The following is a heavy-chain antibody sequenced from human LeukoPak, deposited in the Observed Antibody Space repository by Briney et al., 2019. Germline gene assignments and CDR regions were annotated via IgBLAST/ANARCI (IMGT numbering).Heavy chain of an antibody. V-gene: IGHV4-30-4*01. CDR1: GGSLSSGDCY. Sequence: SETLSLTCTVSGGSLSSGDCYWTWIRQPPGKGLEWIGYIYYSGSAYYNPSLKSRITISVDTSKNQFSLRLSSVTAADTAVYYCARGAGSSWYGDWGQGTLVTVSS. CDR2: IYYSGSA. D-gene: IGHD6-13*01. CDR3: ARGAGSSWYGD. J-gene: IGHJ4*02.